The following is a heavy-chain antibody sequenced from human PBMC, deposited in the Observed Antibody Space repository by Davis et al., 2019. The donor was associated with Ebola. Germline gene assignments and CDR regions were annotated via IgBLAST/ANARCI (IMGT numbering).Heavy chain of an antibody. CDR2: IYYSGST. D-gene: IGHD3-22*01. V-gene: IGHV4-39*01. Sequence: MPSETLSLTCTVSGGSISSSSYYWGWIRQPPGKGLEWIGSIYYSGSTYYNPSLKSRVTISVDTSKNQFSLKLSSVTAADTAVYYCARQGGYYYDSSGYYRTYYFDYWGQGTLVTVSS. CDR1: GGSISSSSYY. J-gene: IGHJ4*02. CDR3: ARQGGYYYDSSGYYRTYYFDY.